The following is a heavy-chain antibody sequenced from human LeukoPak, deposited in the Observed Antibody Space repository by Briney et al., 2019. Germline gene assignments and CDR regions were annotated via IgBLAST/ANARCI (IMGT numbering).Heavy chain of an antibody. Sequence: PSETLSLTRTVSGGSISSSSYYWGWIRQPPGKGLEWIGSIYYSGSTYYNPSLKSRVTISVDTSKNQFSLKLSSVTAADTAVYYCARHPVGSYLYYFDYWGQGTLVTVSS. CDR2: IYYSGST. J-gene: IGHJ4*02. V-gene: IGHV4-39*01. CDR3: ARHPVGSYLYYFDY. D-gene: IGHD5-18*01. CDR1: GGSISSSSYY.